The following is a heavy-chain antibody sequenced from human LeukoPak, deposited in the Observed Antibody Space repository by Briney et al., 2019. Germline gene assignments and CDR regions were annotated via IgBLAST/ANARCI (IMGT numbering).Heavy chain of an antibody. V-gene: IGHV3-30*18. CDR3: AKSLLSSTWFDAFDI. D-gene: IGHD6-13*01. CDR1: GFIFSSYG. Sequence: PGGSLRLSCAASGFIFSSYGMHWVRQAPGKGLEWVAVLSYDGTDKYYTDSMKGRFTISRDNSKNTLYLQMNSLRAEDMAVYYCAKSLLSSTWFDAFDIWGQGTMVTVSS. J-gene: IGHJ3*02. CDR2: LSYDGTDK.